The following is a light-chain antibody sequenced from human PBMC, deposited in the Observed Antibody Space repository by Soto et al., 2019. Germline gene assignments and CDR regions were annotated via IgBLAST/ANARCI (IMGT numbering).Light chain of an antibody. J-gene: IGKJ2*01. Sequence: EIVLTQSPGTLSLFPGESATLSCRASESVSSMYFAWYQQKPGQAPRLLIHGSSRRATGIPDRVSASGSGTAFTLSISRLEPEDFAVYYCQQYGSSPYTFGQGTKVEIK. CDR1: ESVSSMY. CDR3: QQYGSSPYT. V-gene: IGKV3-20*01. CDR2: GSS.